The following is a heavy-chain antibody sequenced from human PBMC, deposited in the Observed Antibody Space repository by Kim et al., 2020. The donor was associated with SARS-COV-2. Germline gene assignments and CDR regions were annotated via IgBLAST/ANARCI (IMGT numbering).Heavy chain of an antibody. CDR3: ARGVGMGQLLWFGELLS. Sequence: GGSLRLSCAASGFTFSSYDMHWVRQATGKGLEWVSAIGTAGDTYYPGSVKGRFTISRENAKNSLYLQMNSLRAGDTAVYYCARGVGMGQLLWFGELLSWGQGTLVTVSS. CDR1: GFTFSSYD. J-gene: IGHJ5*02. D-gene: IGHD3-10*01. CDR2: IGTAGDT. V-gene: IGHV3-13*01.